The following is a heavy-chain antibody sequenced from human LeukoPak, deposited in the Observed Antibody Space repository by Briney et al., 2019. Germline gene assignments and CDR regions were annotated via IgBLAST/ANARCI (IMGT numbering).Heavy chain of an antibody. CDR2: ISAYNGNT. J-gene: IGHJ4*02. CDR1: GYTFTSYG. CDR3: ARCPYSSSYYDY. Sequence: ASVTVSCTASGYTFTSYGISWVRQAPGQGLEWMGWISAYNGNTNYAQKLQGRVTMTTDTSTSTAYMELRSLRSDDTAVYYCARCPYSSSYYDYWGQGTLVTVSS. V-gene: IGHV1-18*01. D-gene: IGHD6-6*01.